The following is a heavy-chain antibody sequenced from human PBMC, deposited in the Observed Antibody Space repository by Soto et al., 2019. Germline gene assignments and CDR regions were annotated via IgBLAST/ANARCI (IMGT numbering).Heavy chain of an antibody. V-gene: IGHV4-61*01. CDR1: GGSVSSGSYY. CDR3: ARVGVRGVDYYYYGMDV. Sequence: SETLSLTCTVSGGSVSSGSYYWSWIRQPPGKGLEWIGYIYYSGSTNYNPSLKSQVTISVDTSKNQFSLKLSSVTAADTAVYYCARVGVRGVDYYYYGMDVWGQGTTVTVSS. J-gene: IGHJ6*02. D-gene: IGHD3-10*01. CDR2: IYYSGST.